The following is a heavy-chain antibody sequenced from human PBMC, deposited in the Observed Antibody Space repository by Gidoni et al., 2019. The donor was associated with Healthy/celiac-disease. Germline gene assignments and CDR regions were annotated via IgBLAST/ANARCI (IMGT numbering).Heavy chain of an antibody. J-gene: IGHJ4*02. CDR2: ISYDGSTQ. CDR3: AKDIVGATEFDY. D-gene: IGHD1-26*01. V-gene: IGHV3-30*18. Sequence: QVQLVESGGGVGQPGRARRLACAASGFPFSSYGMHWVRQAPGKGLGWVAVISYDGSTQYYADSVKGRFTISRDNSKNTLYLQMNSLRAEDTAVYYCAKDIVGATEFDYWGQGTLVTVSS. CDR1: GFPFSSYG.